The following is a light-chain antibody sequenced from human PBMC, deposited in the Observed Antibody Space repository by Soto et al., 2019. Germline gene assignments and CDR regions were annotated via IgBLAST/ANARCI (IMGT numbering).Light chain of an antibody. CDR3: STYTSSTTPYV. CDR1: SSDVGGYNY. Sequence: QSALTQPASVSGSPGQSITISCTGTSSDVGGYNYVSWYQRHPGKAPKLMIFDVSNRPSGVSNRFSGSKSANTASLTISGLQAEDEADYFCSTYTSSTTPYVCGTGTKVTVL. CDR2: DVS. V-gene: IGLV2-14*03. J-gene: IGLJ1*01.